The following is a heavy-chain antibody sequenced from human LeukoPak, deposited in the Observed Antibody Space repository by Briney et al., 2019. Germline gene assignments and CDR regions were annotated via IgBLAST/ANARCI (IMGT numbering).Heavy chain of an antibody. J-gene: IGHJ4*02. CDR2: IKSKSYGETK. CDR3: TRIGH. Sequence: GGSLRLSCRTSGXTFRDYAVSWVRQAPGKGLEWIGVIKSKSYGETKEYAASVKDRFTISRDDSQSIAYLQMNSLKTEDTAVYYCTRIGHWGQGTLVTVSS. CDR1: GXTFRDYA. V-gene: IGHV3-49*04. D-gene: IGHD3/OR15-3a*01.